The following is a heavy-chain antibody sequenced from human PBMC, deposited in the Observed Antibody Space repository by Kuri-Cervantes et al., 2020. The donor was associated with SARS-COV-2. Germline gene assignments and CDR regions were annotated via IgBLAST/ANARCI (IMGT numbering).Heavy chain of an antibody. CDR1: GYTLTELS. D-gene: IGHD2-2*01. CDR2: FDPEDGET. J-gene: IGHJ5*02. CDR3: ATGPPTSLGGNWFDP. Sequence: ASVKVSCKVSGYTLTELSMHWVRQAPGKGLEWMGGFDPEDGETIHAQKFQGRVTMTEDTSTDTAYMELSSLRSEYTAVYYCATGPPTSLGGNWFDPWGQGTLVTVSS. V-gene: IGHV1-24*01.